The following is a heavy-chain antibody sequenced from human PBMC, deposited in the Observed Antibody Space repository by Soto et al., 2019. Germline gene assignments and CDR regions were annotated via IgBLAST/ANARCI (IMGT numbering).Heavy chain of an antibody. CDR3: ARGETQQQRDY. D-gene: IGHD6-13*01. V-gene: IGHV4-4*02. J-gene: IGHJ4*02. CDR1: GDSITSDKW. Sequence: SETLSLTCAVSGDSITSDKWWSWIRQPPGKGLQWIGEIYHSGSTKYNPSLKSRVIKSVDKSKNQFSLKVSSVSGADTAVYYCARGETQQQRDYWGQGTLVTVS. CDR2: IYHSGST.